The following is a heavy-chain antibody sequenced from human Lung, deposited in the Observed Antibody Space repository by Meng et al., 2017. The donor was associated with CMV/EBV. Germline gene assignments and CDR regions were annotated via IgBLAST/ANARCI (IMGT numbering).Heavy chain of an antibody. V-gene: IGHV4-4*07. CDR2: IYTSGST. D-gene: IGHD5-24*01. Sequence: QVQLQEAGPGRVSPSETLSLTWNVSGGSISSYYWSWIRQPAGKGLEWIGRIYTSGSTNYNPSLKSRVTMSVDTSKNQFSLKLSSVTAADTAVYYCARGSRDEAFQHWGQGTLVTVSS. CDR1: GGSISSYY. J-gene: IGHJ1*01. CDR3: ARGSRDEAFQH.